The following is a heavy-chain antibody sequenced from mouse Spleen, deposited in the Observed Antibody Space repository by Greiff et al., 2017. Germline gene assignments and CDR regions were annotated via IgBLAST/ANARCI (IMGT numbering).Heavy chain of an antibody. V-gene: IGHV7-3*01. J-gene: IGHJ2*01. D-gene: IGHD2-10*01. CDR2: IRNKANGYTT. Sequence: EVQRVESGGGLVQPGGSLSLSCAASGFTFTDYYMSWVRQPPGKALEWLGFIRNKANGYTTEYSASVKGRFTISRDNSQSILYLQMNALRAEDSATYYCARYTSSSYGNPYYFDYWGQGTTLTVSS. CDR1: GFTFTDYY. CDR3: ARYTSSSYGNPYYFDY.